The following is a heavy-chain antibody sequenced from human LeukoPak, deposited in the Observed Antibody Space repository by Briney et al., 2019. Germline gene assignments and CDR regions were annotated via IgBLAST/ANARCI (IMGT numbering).Heavy chain of an antibody. CDR1: GFTFSSYA. J-gene: IGHJ4*02. CDR3: AKDRRDGYKTFDY. CDR2: ISGSGGNT. V-gene: IGHV3-23*01. D-gene: IGHD5-24*01. Sequence: GGSLRLSCAASGFTFSSYAMSWVRQAPGKGLEWVSAISGSGGNTYYADSVKGRFTISRDNSKNTLYLQMSSLRAEDTAVYYCAKDRRDGYKTFDYWGQGTLVTVSS.